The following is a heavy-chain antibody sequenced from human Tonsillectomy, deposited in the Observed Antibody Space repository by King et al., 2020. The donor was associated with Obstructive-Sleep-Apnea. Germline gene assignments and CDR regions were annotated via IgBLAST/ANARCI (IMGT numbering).Heavy chain of an antibody. J-gene: IGHJ4*02. Sequence: VQLVESGGGLVQSGGSLRLSCAASGFTFSDYWMTWVRQAQGKGLEGVASIKQDGREKYYVDSVKGRLTISRDKADNSLSLQMDSLRAEDTAVYYCAKGSYRHDYWGQGTLVTVSS. CDR3: AKGSYRHDY. V-gene: IGHV3-7*01. D-gene: IGHD3-16*02. CDR2: IKQDGREK. CDR1: GFTFSDYW.